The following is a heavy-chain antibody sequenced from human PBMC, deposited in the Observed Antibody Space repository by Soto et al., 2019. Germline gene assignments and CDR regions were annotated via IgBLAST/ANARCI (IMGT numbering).Heavy chain of an antibody. J-gene: IGHJ4*02. Sequence: QVQLQQWGAGLLKPSETLSLTCAVYGGSFSGYYWSWIRQPPGKGLEWIGEINHSGSTNYNPSLKRRVTISVDTSKNQFSLKLSSVTAADTAVYYCAGRGHCGGDCPPRYWGQGTLVTVSS. CDR1: GGSFSGYY. D-gene: IGHD2-21*02. CDR2: INHSGST. V-gene: IGHV4-34*01. CDR3: AGRGHCGGDCPPRY.